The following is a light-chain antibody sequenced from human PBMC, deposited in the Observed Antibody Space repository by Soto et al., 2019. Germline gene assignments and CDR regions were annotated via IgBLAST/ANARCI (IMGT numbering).Light chain of an antibody. V-gene: IGLV7-46*01. Sequence: QAVVTQEPSLTVSPGGTVTLTCGSSTGAVTNSLWPYWFQQRPGQAPRTLIFNTNKKHSWTPARFSGSLLGGKAALTLSGAQPEDEADYYCLLAFGAAGEVIGAGTKLTVL. CDR2: NTN. CDR1: TGAVTNSLW. J-gene: IGLJ2*01. CDR3: LLAFGAAGEV.